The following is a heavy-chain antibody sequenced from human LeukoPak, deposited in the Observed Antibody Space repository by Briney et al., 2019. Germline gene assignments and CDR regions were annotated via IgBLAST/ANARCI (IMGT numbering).Heavy chain of an antibody. CDR1: GGSISSSN. J-gene: IGHJ4*02. V-gene: IGHV3-23*01. Sequence: ETLSLTCAVSGGSISSSNWWSWVRQPPGKGLEWVSAISATRGNTYYADSVQGRFSISRDNSKNTLYLQMNSLRAEDTAVYYCAKGSSTTCPCYRDHWGQGTLVTVSS. CDR2: ISATRGNT. CDR3: AKGSSTTCPCYRDH. D-gene: IGHD2-2*01.